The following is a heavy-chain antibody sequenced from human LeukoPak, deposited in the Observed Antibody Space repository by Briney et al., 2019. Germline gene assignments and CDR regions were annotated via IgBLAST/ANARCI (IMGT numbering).Heavy chain of an antibody. Sequence: GGSLRLSCVASGFTFSSYSMNWVRQAPGKGLEWVSCIGSSSNYIYYGDSVKGRFTISRDNAKNSLYLQMNSLRAEDTAVYHCARDYYDSSGYYLKYFQHWGQGTLVTVSS. CDR3: ARDYYDSSGYYLKYFQH. J-gene: IGHJ1*01. V-gene: IGHV3-21*01. CDR1: GFTFSSYS. CDR2: IGSSSNYI. D-gene: IGHD3-22*01.